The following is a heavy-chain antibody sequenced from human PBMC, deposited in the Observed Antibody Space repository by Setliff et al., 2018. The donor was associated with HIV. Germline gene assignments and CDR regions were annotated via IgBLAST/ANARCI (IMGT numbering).Heavy chain of an antibody. Sequence: EASVKVSCKASGYTFTNYDINWVRQAPGQGLEWMGWMNPNSGNTGYAQKFQGRVTLTRNTSISTAYMELSSLRSEDTAVYSCARVATVSHPGDYFDYWGQGTLVTVSS. CDR3: ARVATVSHPGDYFDY. V-gene: IGHV1-8*02. D-gene: IGHD4-4*01. J-gene: IGHJ4*02. CDR1: GYTFTNYD. CDR2: MNPNSGNT.